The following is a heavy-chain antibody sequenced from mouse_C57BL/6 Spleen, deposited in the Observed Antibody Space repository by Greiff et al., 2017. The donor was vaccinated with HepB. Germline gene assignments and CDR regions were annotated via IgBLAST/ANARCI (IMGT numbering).Heavy chain of an antibody. V-gene: IGHV1-15*01. CDR1: GYTFTDYE. Sequence: QVQLQQSGAELVRPGASVTLSCKASGYTFTDYEMHWVKQTPVHGLEWIGAIDPGTGGTDYNQKFKGKAILTADKSSSTAYMELRSLTSEDSAVYYCTRKEGYYPYYAMDYWGQGTSVTVSS. J-gene: IGHJ4*01. CDR3: TRKEGYYPYYAMDY. D-gene: IGHD2-3*01. CDR2: IDPGTGGT.